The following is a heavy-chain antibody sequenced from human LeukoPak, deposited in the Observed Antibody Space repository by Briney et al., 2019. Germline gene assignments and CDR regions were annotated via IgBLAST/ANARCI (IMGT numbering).Heavy chain of an antibody. CDR2: ISYDGDNE. V-gene: IGHV3-30*03. D-gene: IGHD3-10*01. CDR3: ARGGIPYYFGSGSDAFDI. J-gene: IGHJ3*02. CDR1: GFTFSTYG. Sequence: PGGSLRLSCAASGFTFSTYGMHWVRQAPGKGLEWVTVISYDGDNEFYADPVKGRFTISRDNSNNTLYLQMYSLTTDDTAVYYCARGGIPYYFGSGSDAFDIWGQGTMVTVSS.